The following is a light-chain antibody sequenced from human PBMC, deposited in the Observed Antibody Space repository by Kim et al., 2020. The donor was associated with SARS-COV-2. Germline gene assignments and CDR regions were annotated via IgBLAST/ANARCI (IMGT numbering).Light chain of an antibody. Sequence: LSPGERATLSCRASQSVSSYLAWYQQKPGQAPRLLIYDASNRATGIPARFRGSGSGTDFTLTISSLEPEDFAVYYCQQRSNWPITFGQGTRLEIK. CDR1: QSVSSY. CDR3: QQRSNWPIT. V-gene: IGKV3-11*01. CDR2: DAS. J-gene: IGKJ5*01.